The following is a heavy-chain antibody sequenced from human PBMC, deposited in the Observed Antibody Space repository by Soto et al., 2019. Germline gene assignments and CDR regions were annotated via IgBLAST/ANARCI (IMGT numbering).Heavy chain of an antibody. Sequence: GGSLRLSCAASGFTFSSYGMHWVRQAPGKGLEWVAVIWYDGSNKYYADSVKGRFTISRDNSKNPLYLQMNSLRAEDTAVYYCARGIGYCSSTSCYKGLEYYYDMDVWGQGTMVTVSS. D-gene: IGHD2-2*02. CDR2: IWYDGSNK. CDR1: GFTFSSYG. J-gene: IGHJ6*02. CDR3: ARGIGYCSSTSCYKGLEYYYDMDV. V-gene: IGHV3-33*01.